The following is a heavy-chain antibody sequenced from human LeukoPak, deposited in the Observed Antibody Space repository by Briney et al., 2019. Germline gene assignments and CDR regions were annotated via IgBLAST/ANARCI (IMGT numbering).Heavy chain of an antibody. Sequence: GGSLRHSCAASGFTFSDYYMTWIRQAPGKGLEWVSYITPSSSYTIYADSVKGRFTISRDNAKNSLYLQMNSLRAEDTAVYYCARGHSGLEVWGQGTTVTVSS. CDR3: ARGHSGLEV. J-gene: IGHJ6*02. CDR2: ITPSSSYT. CDR1: GFTFSDYY. V-gene: IGHV3-11*06.